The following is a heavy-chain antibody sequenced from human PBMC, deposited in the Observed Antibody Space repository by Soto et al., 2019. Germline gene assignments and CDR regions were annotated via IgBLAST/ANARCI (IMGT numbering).Heavy chain of an antibody. CDR3: ARWKGQYCSGGSCYPYNWFDP. Sequence: ASVKVSCKASGYTFTSYDINWVRQATGQGLEWMGWMNPNSGNTGYAQKFQGRVTMTRNTSISTAYMELSSLRSEDTAVYYCARWKGQYCSGGSCYPYNWFDPWGQGTLVTVSS. CDR1: GYTFTSYD. CDR2: MNPNSGNT. D-gene: IGHD2-15*01. J-gene: IGHJ5*02. V-gene: IGHV1-8*01.